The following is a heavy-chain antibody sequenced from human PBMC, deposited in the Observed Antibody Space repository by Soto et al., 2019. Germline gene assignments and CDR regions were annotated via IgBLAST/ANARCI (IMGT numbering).Heavy chain of an antibody. Sequence: QVQLVQSGAEVKQPGSSVQVSCKASGGTFSSYAISWVRQAPGQGLAGRGGIIPIFGTANYAQKFQGRVTITADESTGTGYMELSSLRSEDPAVYYCASTQPGGSMAIDYWGQGTLVTVSS. J-gene: IGHJ4*02. V-gene: IGHV1-69*01. CDR2: IIPIFGTA. CDR3: ASTQPGGSMAIDY. D-gene: IGHD3-10*01. CDR1: GGTFSSYA.